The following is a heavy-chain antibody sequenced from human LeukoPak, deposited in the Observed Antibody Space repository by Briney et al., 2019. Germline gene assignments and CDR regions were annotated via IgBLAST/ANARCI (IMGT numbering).Heavy chain of an antibody. CDR1: GFTFSSHA. CDR3: ARDPQVVAFHYFDF. J-gene: IGHJ4*02. D-gene: IGHD3-22*01. Sequence: AGSLRLSCAASGFTFSSHAIAWVRQAPGKGLEWVSAIGGLGGSTYYGDSVRGRFTISRDNSKNTVYLQMDSLRAEDRAVYYFARDPQVVAFHYFDFWGQRTRITVSS. CDR2: IGGLGGST. V-gene: IGHV3-23*01.